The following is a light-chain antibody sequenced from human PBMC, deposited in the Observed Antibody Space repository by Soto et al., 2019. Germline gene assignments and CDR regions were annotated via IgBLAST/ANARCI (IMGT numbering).Light chain of an antibody. J-gene: IGKJ3*01. Sequence: DIQLTQSPSFLSASVEDRVTISCRASYDISSSLAWYQQKPGKAPKLLIYGASTLQGGVPSRFSGSGSGTDFTLTVSSLQPEDLATYYCQQLFMYPPTFGPGTKVDIK. CDR2: GAS. CDR1: YDISSS. CDR3: QQLFMYPPT. V-gene: IGKV1-9*01.